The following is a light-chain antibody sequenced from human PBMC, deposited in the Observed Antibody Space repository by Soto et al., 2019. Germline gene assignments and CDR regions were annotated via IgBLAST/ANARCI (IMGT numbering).Light chain of an antibody. V-gene: IGLV2-14*03. CDR2: DVS. CDR1: SSDVGAFNY. Sequence: QSALTQPASVSGSPGQAITISCTGTSSDVGAFNYVSWYQQHPGKAPKLLIYDVSNRPSGVSNRFSGSKSGNTASLTISGLRAEDEGDYYCTSYASNNTYVFGTGTKGTVL. J-gene: IGLJ1*01. CDR3: TSYASNNTYV.